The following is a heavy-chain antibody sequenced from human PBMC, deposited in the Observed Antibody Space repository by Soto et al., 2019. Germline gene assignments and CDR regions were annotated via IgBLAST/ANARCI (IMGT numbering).Heavy chain of an antibody. Sequence: QVQLVQSGAEVKKPGSSVKVSCKASGGTLSSYAISGVRQAPGQGLEWMGGIIPIFGTANYAQKFQGRVTITADESTSTAYMQLSSLRSEDTVVYYCARDGIAARPIAWFDPWGQGTLVTVSS. CDR1: GGTLSSYA. D-gene: IGHD6-6*01. CDR2: IIPIFGTA. CDR3: ARDGIAARPIAWFDP. J-gene: IGHJ5*02. V-gene: IGHV1-69*12.